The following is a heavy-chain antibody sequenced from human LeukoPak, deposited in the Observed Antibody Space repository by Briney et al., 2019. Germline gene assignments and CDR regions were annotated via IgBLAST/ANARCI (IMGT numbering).Heavy chain of an antibody. CDR2: IYYSGST. V-gene: IGHV4-59*01. D-gene: IGHD5-18*01. CDR3: ARIPRGYSAN. Sequence: SETLSLTCTVSGGSISGYYWSWIRQPPGKGLEWIGYIYYSGSTNYDPSLKSQVAISVDSSKNRFSLKLSSVTAADTAVYYCARIPRGYSANWGQGTLVTVSS. CDR1: GGSISGYY. J-gene: IGHJ4*02.